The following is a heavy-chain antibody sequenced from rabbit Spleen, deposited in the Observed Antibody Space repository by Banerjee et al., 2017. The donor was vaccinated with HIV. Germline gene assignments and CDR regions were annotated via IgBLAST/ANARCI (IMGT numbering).Heavy chain of an antibody. CDR1: GFSFSNKA. Sequence: QEQLVESGGGLVKPEGSLKLSCTASGFSFSNKAVMCWVRQAPGKGLEWIGCIYTGSDNTYYASWAKGRFTISKSTSLNTVTLQLNSLTAADTATYFCARDRRSSTYVTDLLDLWAQAPWSPS. CDR3: ARDRRSSTYVTDLLDL. CDR2: IYTGSDNT. D-gene: IGHD6-1*01. V-gene: IGHV1S47*01. J-gene: IGHJ5*01.